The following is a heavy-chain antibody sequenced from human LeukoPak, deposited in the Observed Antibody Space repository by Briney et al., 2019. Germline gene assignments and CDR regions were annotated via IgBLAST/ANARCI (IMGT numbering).Heavy chain of an antibody. CDR1: GGSISSYY. CDR3: ARGERYSGSYYPY. V-gene: IGHV4-59*01. D-gene: IGHD1-26*01. J-gene: IGHJ4*02. Sequence: PSETLSLTCTVSGGSISSYYWSWIRQPPGKGLEGIGYIYYSGSTNYNPSLKSRVTISVDTSKNQFSLKLSSVTAADTAVYYCARGERYSGSYYPYWGQGTLVTVSS. CDR2: IYYSGST.